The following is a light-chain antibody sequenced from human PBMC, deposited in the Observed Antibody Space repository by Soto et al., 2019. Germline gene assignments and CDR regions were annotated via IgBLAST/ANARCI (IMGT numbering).Light chain of an antibody. J-gene: IGLJ2*01. V-gene: IGLV1-40*01. CDR1: SSNIGAGYD. CDR3: QSCDSGLRGSVV. Sequence: QSVLTQPPSVSGAPGQRVTISCTGSSSNIGAGYDVHWYQQLPGTAPKLLIYGNNNRPSGVADRFSGSKSGTSASLAITGLQAEEEADDYCQSCDSGLRGSVVFGGGTKLTVL. CDR2: GNN.